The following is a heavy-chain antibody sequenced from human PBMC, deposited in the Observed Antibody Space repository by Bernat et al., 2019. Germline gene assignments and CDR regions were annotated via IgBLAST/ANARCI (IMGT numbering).Heavy chain of an antibody. CDR3: ARDGGATYGMDV. J-gene: IGHJ6*02. V-gene: IGHV3-48*01. D-gene: IGHD3-16*01. Sequence: EVQLVESGGGLVQPGGSLRLSCAASGFTFTSYSMNWVRQAPGKGLEWVSYISSSSTIYYTDSVKGRFTISRDNAKNSLYLQMNSLRAEDTAVYYCARDGGATYGMDVWGQGTTVTVSS. CDR2: ISSSSTI. CDR1: GFTFTSYS.